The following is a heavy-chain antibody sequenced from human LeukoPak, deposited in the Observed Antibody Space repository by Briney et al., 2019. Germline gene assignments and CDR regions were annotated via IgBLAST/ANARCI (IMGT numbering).Heavy chain of an antibody. CDR2: VYSGGSA. Sequence: GGSLRLSCAASEYTVSVNYMSWVRQAPGKGLEWVSFVYSGGSAYYADSVKGRFTISRDNSKNTLYLQMNSLRAEDTAVYYCAKAPYYYDSSGYYFLPPGYWGQGTLVTVSS. J-gene: IGHJ4*02. V-gene: IGHV3-53*01. D-gene: IGHD3-22*01. CDR3: AKAPYYYDSSGYYFLPPGY. CDR1: EYTVSVNY.